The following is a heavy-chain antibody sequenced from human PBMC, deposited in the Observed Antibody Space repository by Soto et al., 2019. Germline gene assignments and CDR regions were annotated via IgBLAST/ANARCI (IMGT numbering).Heavy chain of an antibody. D-gene: IGHD4-17*01. V-gene: IGHV3-48*01. CDR1: GFTFSSYS. CDR2: ISSSSSTI. J-gene: IGHJ3*02. CDR3: ASLTVTQDAFDS. Sequence: EVQLVESGGGLVQPGGSLRLSCAASGFTFSSYSMNWVRQAPGKGLEWVSYISSSSSTIYYADSVKGRFTISRDNAKNALYLQMNSLRAEDTAVYCCASLTVTQDAFDSWGQGTMVTVSS.